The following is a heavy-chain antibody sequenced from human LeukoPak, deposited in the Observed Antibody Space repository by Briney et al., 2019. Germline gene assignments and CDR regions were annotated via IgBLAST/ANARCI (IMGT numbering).Heavy chain of an antibody. D-gene: IGHD2-15*01. CDR2: IIPIFGTA. CDR3: ARGDPLRGSVDY. CDR1: GGAFSSYA. V-gene: IGHV1-69*05. J-gene: IGHJ4*02. Sequence: SVKVSCKASGGAFSSYAISWVRQAPGQGLEWMGGIIPIFGTANYAQKFQGRVTITTDESTSTAYMELSSLRSEDTAVYYCARGDPLRGSVDYWGQGTLVTVSS.